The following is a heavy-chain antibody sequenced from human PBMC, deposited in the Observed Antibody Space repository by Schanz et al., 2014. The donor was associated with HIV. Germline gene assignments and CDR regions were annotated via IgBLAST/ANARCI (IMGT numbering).Heavy chain of an antibody. CDR3: ARHLPGGLFSPLNL. J-gene: IGHJ5*02. V-gene: IGHV1-69*06. CDR2: IIPIFGSP. D-gene: IGHD3-16*01. Sequence: QGHLGQSGAEVKKPGASGKGSCKPSGGTFSTYAVSWGRQAPGQGLEYMGGIIPIFGSPKYAQKFQGRVTITADKSTSTAYMELSSLRSEDTAIYYCARHLPGGLFSPLNLWGQGTLVTVSS. CDR1: GGTFSTYA.